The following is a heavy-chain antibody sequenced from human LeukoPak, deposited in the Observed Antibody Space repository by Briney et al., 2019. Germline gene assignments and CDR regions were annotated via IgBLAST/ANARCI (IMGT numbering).Heavy chain of an antibody. CDR2: INAGNGKT. J-gene: IGHJ4*02. CDR3: ARGRWTATETTYYLDY. D-gene: IGHD4-17*01. V-gene: IGHV1-3*01. Sequence: ASVKVSCKASGYSFSDYAIQWVRQAPGLRLEWMGWINAGNGKTKYSQNFQGRGTITRDRSASTAYMELSSLRSEDASIYYCARGRWTATETTYYLDYWGQGTLVTVSS. CDR1: GYSFSDYA.